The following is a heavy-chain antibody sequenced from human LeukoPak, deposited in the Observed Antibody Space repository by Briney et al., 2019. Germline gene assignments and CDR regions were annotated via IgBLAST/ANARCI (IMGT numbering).Heavy chain of an antibody. D-gene: IGHD3-22*01. V-gene: IGHV4-38-2*02. CDR3: ARPRWGSGYYHYYFDY. J-gene: IGHJ4*02. CDR2: INHSGST. Sequence: SETLSLTCTVSGYSISSGYYWGWIRQPPGKGLEWIGEINHSGSTNYNPSLKSRVTISVDTSKNQFSLKLSSVTAADTAVYYCARPRWGSGYYHYYFDYWGQGTLVTVSS. CDR1: GYSISSGYY.